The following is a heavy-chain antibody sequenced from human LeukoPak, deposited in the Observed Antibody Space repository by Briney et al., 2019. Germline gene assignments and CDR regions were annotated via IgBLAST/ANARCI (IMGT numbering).Heavy chain of an antibody. Sequence: GGSLRRSCAASGFTFSSYWMHWVRQAPGKGLVWVSRINSDGSSTSYADSVKGRFTISRDNAKNTLYLQMNSLRAEDTAVYYCAREKKWLSYFDYWGQGTLVTVSS. D-gene: IGHD3-22*01. CDR3: AREKKWLSYFDY. J-gene: IGHJ4*02. CDR2: INSDGSST. CDR1: GFTFSSYW. V-gene: IGHV3-74*01.